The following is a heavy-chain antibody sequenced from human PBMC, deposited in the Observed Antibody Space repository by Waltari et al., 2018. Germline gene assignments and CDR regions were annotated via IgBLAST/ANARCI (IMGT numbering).Heavy chain of an antibody. Sequence: QVQLVQSGAEVKKPGASVKVSCKASGYTFTGYYMHWVRQAPGQGLEWMGWINPNSGGTNYAQKFQGRVTMTRDTSISTAYMELSRLRSDDTAVYYCARPIYDFWSGYPRRAFDIWGQGTMVTVSS. V-gene: IGHV1-2*02. D-gene: IGHD3-3*01. J-gene: IGHJ3*02. CDR3: ARPIYDFWSGYPRRAFDI. CDR1: GYTFTGYY. CDR2: INPNSGGT.